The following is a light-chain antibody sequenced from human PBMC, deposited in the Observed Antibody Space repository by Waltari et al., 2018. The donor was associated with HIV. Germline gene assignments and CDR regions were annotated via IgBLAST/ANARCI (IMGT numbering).Light chain of an antibody. CDR1: FSNIGSNT. V-gene: IGLV1-44*01. Sequence: QSVLTQPPSASGAPGQRVTISCSGSFSNIGSNTVNWYQHLPGTAPRLLIYVSSQRPWGDHDRFSGSRSDTSASLDISGLHSEDEGDYYCAVWDDSLSEYVFATGTKVFVL. J-gene: IGLJ1*01. CDR2: VSS. CDR3: AVWDDSLSEYV.